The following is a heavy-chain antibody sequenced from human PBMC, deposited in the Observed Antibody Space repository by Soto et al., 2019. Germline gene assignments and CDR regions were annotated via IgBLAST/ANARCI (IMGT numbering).Heavy chain of an antibody. D-gene: IGHD4-17*01. V-gene: IGHV1-2*02. CDR1: GYTFTGYF. J-gene: IGHJ5*02. Sequence: QVQLVQSGAEVKKPGASVKVSCMASGYTFTGYFMHWVRQAPGQGLEWMGWINPNSGGTSYAQKFQGRVTMTRDTSISTGYMELTRLRSDDTAVYYCARDYGDYDNWFDPWGQGTMVTVSS. CDR3: ARDYGDYDNWFDP. CDR2: INPNSGGT.